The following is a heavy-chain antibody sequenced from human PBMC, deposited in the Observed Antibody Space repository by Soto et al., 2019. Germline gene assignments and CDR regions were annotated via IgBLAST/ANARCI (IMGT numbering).Heavy chain of an antibody. CDR3: ARSITKSGFFNWFDS. CDR2: IDWDGDE. Sequence: VSGPTLVNPTQTLTLTCTFSGFSLSSIGMCVSWIRQPPGKALEWLALIDWDGDEYYSTSLETGLTISKDTSKNQVVLTMSNMDPVDTATYYCARSITKSGFFNWFDSWGQGTLVTVSS. V-gene: IGHV2-70*01. CDR1: GFSLSSIGMC. J-gene: IGHJ5*01. D-gene: IGHD3-3*01.